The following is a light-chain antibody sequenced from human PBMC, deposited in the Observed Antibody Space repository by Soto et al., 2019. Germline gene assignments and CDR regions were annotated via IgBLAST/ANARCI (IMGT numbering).Light chain of an antibody. CDR1: QSVDNKY. CDR2: GAS. J-gene: IGKJ3*01. CDR3: QEYGNPL. Sequence: EVVMTQSPVTLSVSLGQRATLSCRASQSVDNKYLAWYQQKRGQAPRLLIYGASTRAAGIPDRFSGSGSGTDFTLAISSLEPEDFAVYYCQEYGNPLFGPGTKVDIK. V-gene: IGKV3-20*01.